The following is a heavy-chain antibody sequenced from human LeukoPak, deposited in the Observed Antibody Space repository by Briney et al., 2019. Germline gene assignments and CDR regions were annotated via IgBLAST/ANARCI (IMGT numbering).Heavy chain of an antibody. CDR2: IIPILGIA. V-gene: IGHV1-69*04. Sequence: SVKVSCKASGGTFSSYAISWVRQAPGQGLEWMGRIIPILGIANYAQKFQGRVTITADKSTSTAYMELSSLRSEDTAVYYCARRSKGYCSGGSCYSGWYFDLWGRGTLVTVSS. J-gene: IGHJ2*01. CDR3: ARRSKGYCSGGSCYSGWYFDL. D-gene: IGHD2-15*01. CDR1: GGTFSSYA.